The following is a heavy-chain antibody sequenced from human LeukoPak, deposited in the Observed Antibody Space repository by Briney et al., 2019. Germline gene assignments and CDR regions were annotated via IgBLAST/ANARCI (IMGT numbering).Heavy chain of an antibody. CDR3: ASLYDSSANPFDC. CDR1: GGSTSSGGYS. J-gene: IGHJ4*02. V-gene: IGHV4-30-2*01. CDR2: IYHSGST. D-gene: IGHD3-22*01. Sequence: SETLSLTCAVSGGSTSSGGYSWSWIRQPPGKDLEWIGYIYHSGSTYYNPSLKSRVTISIDRSKNQFSLNLSSVTAADTAVYYCASLYDSSANPFDCWGQGTLVTVSS.